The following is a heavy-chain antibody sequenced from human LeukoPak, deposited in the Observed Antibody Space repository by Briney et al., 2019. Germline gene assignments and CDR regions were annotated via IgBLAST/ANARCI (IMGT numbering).Heavy chain of an antibody. CDR1: GGSFSGYY. D-gene: IGHD6-13*01. CDR2: INHSGST. J-gene: IGHJ5*02. Sequence: ASETLSLTCAVYGGSFSGYYWSWIRQPPGKGLEWIGEINHSGSTNYNPSLKSRVTISVDTSKNQFSLKLSSVTAADTAVYYCAGGLAAADLDWFDPWGQGTLVTVSS. V-gene: IGHV4-34*01. CDR3: AGGLAAADLDWFDP.